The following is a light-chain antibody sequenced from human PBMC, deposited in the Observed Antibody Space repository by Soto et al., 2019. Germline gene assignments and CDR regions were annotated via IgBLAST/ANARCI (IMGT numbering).Light chain of an antibody. V-gene: IGKV1-8*01. CDR2: AAS. CDR1: QGISSY. CDR3: QQANSFPLT. J-gene: IGKJ4*01. Sequence: AIRMTRSPSSFSASTGDRVTITCRASQGISSYLAWYQQKPGKAPKLLIYAASTLQSGVPSRFSGSGSGTDFTLTISSLQPEDFATYYCQQANSFPLTFGGGTKVGIK.